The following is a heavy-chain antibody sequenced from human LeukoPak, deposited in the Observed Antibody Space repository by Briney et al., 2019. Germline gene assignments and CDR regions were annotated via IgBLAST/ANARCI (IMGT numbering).Heavy chain of an antibody. D-gene: IGHD5-12*01. V-gene: IGHV4-34*01. J-gene: IGHJ6*02. CDR2: INHSGST. CDR1: GGSFSGYY. Sequence: SETLSLTCAVYGGSFSGYYWSWIRQPPGKGLEWIGEINHSGSTNYNPSLKSRVTISVDTSKNQFSLKLSSVTAADTAVYYCAREVATNGPYYYYGMDVWGQGTTVAVSS. CDR3: AREVATNGPYYYYGMDV.